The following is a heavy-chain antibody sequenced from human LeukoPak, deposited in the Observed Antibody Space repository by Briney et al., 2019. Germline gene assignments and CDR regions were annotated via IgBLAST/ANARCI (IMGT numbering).Heavy chain of an antibody. J-gene: IGHJ4*02. CDR3: ARDTRAYDRSAYYYFDY. V-gene: IGHV4-59*01. Sequence: SETLSLTCTVSGGPISSYYWSWIRQPPGKGLEWIGDIHYSGSSKYNPSLKSRVTLSTDMSKSQFSLKLTSVTAADTAVYFCARDTRAYDRSAYYYFDYWGQGTLVTVSS. CDR1: GGPISSYY. D-gene: IGHD3-22*01. CDR2: IHYSGSS.